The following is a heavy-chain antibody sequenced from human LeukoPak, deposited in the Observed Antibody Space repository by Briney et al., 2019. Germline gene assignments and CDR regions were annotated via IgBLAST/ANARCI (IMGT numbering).Heavy chain of an antibody. CDR2: IYTSGNT. V-gene: IGHV4-4*07. D-gene: IGHD6-6*01. CDR3: ARTGALAARGAFDI. CDR1: GVSISSYY. J-gene: IGHJ3*02. Sequence: PETLSLTCTVSGVSISSYYWSWIRQPAGKGLEWIGRIYTSGNTNCNPSLKSRVTMSVDTSKNQFSLKLSSVTAADTAVYYCARTGALAARGAFDIWGQGTMVTVSS.